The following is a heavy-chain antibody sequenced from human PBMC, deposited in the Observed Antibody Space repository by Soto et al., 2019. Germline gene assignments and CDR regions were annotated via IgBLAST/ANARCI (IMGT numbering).Heavy chain of an antibody. CDR1: GFTFSNSD. Sequence: PVGSLRLSCAASGFTFSNSDMNWVHQAPGKGLEWVSGVSWNGSRTHYADSVKGRFIISRDNSRNTLYLQTNSLRAEDTAVYYCVRTYYYDSSGYYYHYYYYGMDVCGQGTTVTVSS. J-gene: IGHJ6*02. V-gene: IGHV3-35*01. CDR2: VSWNGSRT. D-gene: IGHD3-22*01. CDR3: VRTYYYDSSGYYYHYYYYGMDV.